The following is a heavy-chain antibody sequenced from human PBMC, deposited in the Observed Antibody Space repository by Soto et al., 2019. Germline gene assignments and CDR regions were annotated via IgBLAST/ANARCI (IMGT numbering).Heavy chain of an antibody. D-gene: IGHD2-2*01. CDR3: AREDIVVFPAAIPYRSLFDS. CDR2: ISAYNGNT. CDR1: GYTFTSYG. V-gene: IGHV1-18*01. Sequence: ASVKVSCKASGYTFTSYGISWVRQAPGQGLEWMGWISAYNGNTNYAQKLQGRVTMTTDTSTSTAYMELRSLRSDDTAVYYCAREDIVVFPAAIPYRSLFDSWDQGTMGTVSS. J-gene: IGHJ5*01.